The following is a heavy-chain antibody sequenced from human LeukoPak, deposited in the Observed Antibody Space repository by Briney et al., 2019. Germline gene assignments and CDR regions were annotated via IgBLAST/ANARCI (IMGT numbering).Heavy chain of an antibody. D-gene: IGHD3-10*01. Sequence: GGSLRPSCAASGFTFSSYSMNWVRQAPGKGLEWVSYISTGSTTIYYADSVKGRFTISRDNAKNSLYLQMNSLRDEDTAVYYCARRVAMVQGVRYFDYWGQGTLVTVSS. V-gene: IGHV3-48*02. J-gene: IGHJ4*02. CDR1: GFTFSSYS. CDR3: ARRVAMVQGVRYFDY. CDR2: ISTGSTTI.